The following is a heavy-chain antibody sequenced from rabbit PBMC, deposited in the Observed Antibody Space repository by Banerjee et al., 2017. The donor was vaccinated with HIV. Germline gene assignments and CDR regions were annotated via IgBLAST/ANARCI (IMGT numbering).Heavy chain of an antibody. CDR1: GLDFSSSYW. D-gene: IGHD3-1*01. CDR3: ARGVYVGAGFATYVTL. V-gene: IGHV1S43*01. Sequence: QEQLEESGGDLVKPEGSLTITCTASGLDFSSSYWICWVRQAPGKGLEWIGCIYSGSGATYYASWVNGRFTISRSTSLDTVDLKMTSLTAADTATYFCARGVYVGAGFATYVTLWGPGTLVTVS. CDR2: IYSGSGAT. J-gene: IGHJ4*01.